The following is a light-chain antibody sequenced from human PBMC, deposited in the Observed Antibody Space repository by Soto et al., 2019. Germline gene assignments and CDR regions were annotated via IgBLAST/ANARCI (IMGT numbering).Light chain of an antibody. CDR1: NSDVGAYSY. V-gene: IGLV2-11*01. CDR2: DVS. CDR3: CSYAGSYTYG. Sequence: QSVLAQPASVSGSPGQSITISCTGTNSDVGAYSYVSWYQQYPGKAPKLMIYDVSKRPSGVPDRFSGSKSGNTASLTISGLQAEDEADYYCCSYAGSYTYGFGTGTKVT. J-gene: IGLJ1*01.